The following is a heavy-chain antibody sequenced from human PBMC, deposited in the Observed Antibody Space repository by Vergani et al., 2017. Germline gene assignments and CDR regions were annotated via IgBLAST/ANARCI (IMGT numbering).Heavy chain of an antibody. D-gene: IGHD4-17*01. CDR3: ARTVTTMGGGAFDI. V-gene: IGHV4-30-4*01. J-gene: IGHJ3*02. CDR2: IYYSGST. CDR1: GGSISSGDYY. Sequence: QVQLQESGPGLVKPSQTLSLTCTVSGGSISSGDYYWSWIRQPPGKGLEWIGYIYYSGSTYYNPSPKSRVTISVYTSKNLFSLKLSAVTAADTAVYYCARTVTTMGGGAFDIWGQGTMVTVSS.